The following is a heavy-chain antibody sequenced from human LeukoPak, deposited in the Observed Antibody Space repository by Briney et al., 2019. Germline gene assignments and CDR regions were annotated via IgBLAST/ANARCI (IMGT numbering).Heavy chain of an antibody. V-gene: IGHV3-7*01. CDR3: ARGGLFRYGGTSGDY. J-gene: IGHJ4*02. Sequence: GGSLRLSCAASEFTFSSYWMSWVRQAPGKGLEWVANINQHGSESYYVDSVKGRFIISRDNAKNSMYLHMSSLRGDDMAVYCCARGGLFRYGGTSGDYWGQGTLVTVAS. CDR2: INQHGSES. CDR1: EFTFSSYW. D-gene: IGHD4/OR15-4a*01.